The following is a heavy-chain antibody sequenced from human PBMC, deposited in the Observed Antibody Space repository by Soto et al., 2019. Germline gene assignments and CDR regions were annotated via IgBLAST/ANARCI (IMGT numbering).Heavy chain of an antibody. CDR1: GGSISSGGYY. D-gene: IGHD4-4*01. CDR2: IYYSGNT. CDR3: AREPVT. Sequence: QVQLQESGPGLVKPSQTLSLTCTVSGGSISSGGYYWSWIRQHPGKGLAWIGNIYYSGNTYYNPSRQTRVTISVDPSKSQFSLKLSSVTAAAAAVYCCAREPVTWGRGPLVTVSS. V-gene: IGHV4-31*03. J-gene: IGHJ4*02.